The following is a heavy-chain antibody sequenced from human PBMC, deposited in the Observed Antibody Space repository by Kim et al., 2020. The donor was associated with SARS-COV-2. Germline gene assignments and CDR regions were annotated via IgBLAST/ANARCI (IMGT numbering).Heavy chain of an antibody. V-gene: IGHV1-69*13. Sequence: SVKVSCKASGGTFSSYAISWVRQAPGQGLEWMGGIIPIFGTANYAQKFQGRVTITADESTSTAYMELSSLRSEDTAVYYCARGGDPEGGSSSGEYGMDVWGQGTTVTVSS. D-gene: IGHD6-6*01. J-gene: IGHJ6*02. CDR3: ARGGDPEGGSSSGEYGMDV. CDR1: GGTFSSYA. CDR2: IIPIFGTA.